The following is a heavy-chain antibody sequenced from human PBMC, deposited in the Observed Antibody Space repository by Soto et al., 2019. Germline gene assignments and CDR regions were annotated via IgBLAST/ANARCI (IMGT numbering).Heavy chain of an antibody. J-gene: IGHJ4*02. D-gene: IGHD3-22*01. CDR1: GFTFDDYT. CDR2: ITWQSDII. V-gene: IGHV3-9*01. Sequence: PGGSLRLSCTVSGFTFDDYTMHWVRQPPGKGLEWVSGITWQSDIIDYADSVKGRFTISRDNAKNSLYLQMNDLTPEDTAFYYCAKDKGAYYYDTTGYLDYWGRGTLVTVSS. CDR3: AKDKGAYYYDTTGYLDY.